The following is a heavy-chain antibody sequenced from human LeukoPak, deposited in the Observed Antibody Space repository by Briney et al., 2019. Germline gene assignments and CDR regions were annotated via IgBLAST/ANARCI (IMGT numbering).Heavy chain of an antibody. V-gene: IGHV1-2*02. Sequence: ASVKVSCKASGYTFTAYYLHWARQAPGQGPEWMGWINPNSGVTNYAQNFQGRVTVTRDTSISTAYMELSSLRSDDTAVYYCARALVDFARTAVYSFDYWGQGTLVTVSS. CDR2: INPNSGVT. D-gene: IGHD3-9*01. CDR1: GYTFTAYY. J-gene: IGHJ4*02. CDR3: ARALVDFARTAVYSFDY.